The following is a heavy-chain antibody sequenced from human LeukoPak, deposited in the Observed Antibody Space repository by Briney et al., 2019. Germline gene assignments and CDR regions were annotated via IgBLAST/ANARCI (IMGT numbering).Heavy chain of an antibody. CDR3: AKGIDAFDI. CDR1: GFTVSSNY. D-gene: IGHD2-21*01. J-gene: IGHJ3*02. CDR2: ISGSGGST. V-gene: IGHV3-23*01. Sequence: GGSLRLSCAASGFTVSSNYMSWVRQAPGKGLEWVSAISGSGGSTYYADSVKGRFTISRDNSKNTLYLQMNSLRAEDTAVYYCAKGIDAFDIWGQGTMVTVSS.